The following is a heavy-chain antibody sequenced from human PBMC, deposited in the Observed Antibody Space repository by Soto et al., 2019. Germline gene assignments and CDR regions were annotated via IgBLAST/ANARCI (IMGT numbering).Heavy chain of an antibody. D-gene: IGHD1-26*01. J-gene: IGHJ5*02. CDR3: ARGGGSYSNCFDP. CDR1: GFTVTYSF. Sequence: PGWSLRLSCSASGFTVTYSFMSWVRQAPGKGLEWVSIIYSGGNTYYADSVKGRFTISRDNSKNTLYLQMNSLRAEDTAVYYCARGGGSYSNCFDPWGQGSLVTVSS. V-gene: IGHV3-53*01. CDR2: IYSGGNT.